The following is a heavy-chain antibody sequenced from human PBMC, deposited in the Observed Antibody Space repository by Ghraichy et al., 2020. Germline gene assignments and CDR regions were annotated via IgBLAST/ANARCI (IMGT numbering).Heavy chain of an antibody. D-gene: IGHD3-22*01. V-gene: IGHV4-34*01. CDR2: INHSGST. J-gene: IGHJ4*02. CDR1: GGSFSGYY. Sequence: SETLSLTCAVYGGSFSGYYWSWIRQPPGKGLEWIGEINHSGSTNYNPSLKSRVTISVDTSKNQFSLKLSSVTAADTAVYYCARGRRRNYYDSSGYIDYWGQGTLVTVSS. CDR3: ARGRRRNYYDSSGYIDY.